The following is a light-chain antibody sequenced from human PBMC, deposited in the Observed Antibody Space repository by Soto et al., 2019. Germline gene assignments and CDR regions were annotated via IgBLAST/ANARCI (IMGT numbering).Light chain of an antibody. J-gene: IGKJ1*01. CDR1: QSVIRY. CDR3: QHRCNWPWT. Sequence: EIVLTQSPATLSLSPGEIATLSCRASQSVIRYLAFYQQRPGQAPRLLIYDASYSATGIPAIFSCSLSVADFTLTISRLESEDFAVYYCQHRCNWPWTFGQGTKVDI. V-gene: IGKV3-11*01. CDR2: DAS.